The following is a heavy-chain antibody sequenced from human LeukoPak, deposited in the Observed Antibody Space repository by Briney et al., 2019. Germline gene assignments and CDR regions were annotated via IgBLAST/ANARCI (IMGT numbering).Heavy chain of an antibody. CDR2: IYTSGST. Sequence: PSETLSLTCTVSGGSISSGSYYWSWIRQPAGKGLEWIGRIYTSGSTNYNPSLKSRVTISVDTSKNQVSLQVTAVTAADTAVYYCARHAATSPWKYYLDYWGQGTLVTVSS. J-gene: IGHJ4*02. V-gene: IGHV4-61*02. CDR1: GGSISSGSYY. D-gene: IGHD1-1*01. CDR3: ARHAATSPWKYYLDY.